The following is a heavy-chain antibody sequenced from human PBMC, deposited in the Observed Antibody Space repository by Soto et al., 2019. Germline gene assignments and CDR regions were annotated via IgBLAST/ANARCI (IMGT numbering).Heavy chain of an antibody. D-gene: IGHD4-17*01. Sequence: QVQLVQSGAEVKKPGASVKVSCKPSGYTFSSHGLSWVRQAPGQGLEWLGWISTWNGDTNYAQKFQGRVTMTTDRATSTAYMELKSLRSDGTAVYYCARDYTVTREDCFDPWGQGTLVTVSS. CDR1: GYTFSSHG. V-gene: IGHV1-18*01. J-gene: IGHJ5*02. CDR3: ARDYTVTREDCFDP. CDR2: ISTWNGDT.